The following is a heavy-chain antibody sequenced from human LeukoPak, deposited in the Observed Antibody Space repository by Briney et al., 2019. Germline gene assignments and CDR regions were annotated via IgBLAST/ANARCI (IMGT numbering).Heavy chain of an antibody. CDR2: ISAYNGNT. CDR3: ARDLPHYDSSGYYYRHYYYGMDV. Sequence: ASVKVSCKASGYTFTSYGISWVRQAPGQGLEWMGWISAYNGNTNYAQKLQGRVTMTTDTSTSTAYMELRSLRSDDTAVYYCARDLPHYDSSGYYYRHYYYGMDVWGQGTTVTVSS. D-gene: IGHD3-22*01. J-gene: IGHJ6*02. CDR1: GYTFTSYG. V-gene: IGHV1-18*01.